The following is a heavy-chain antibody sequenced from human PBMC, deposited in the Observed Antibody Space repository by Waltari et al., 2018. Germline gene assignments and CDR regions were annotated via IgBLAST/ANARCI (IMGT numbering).Heavy chain of an antibody. Sequence: EVQLVESGGGLVQPGRSLRLSCAASGFTFDDYAMHWVRQAPGKGLGWVSGISWNSGSIGYADSVKGRFTISRDNAKNSLYLQMNSLRAEDTALYYCAKVLPYGDYVFDLWGRGTLVTVSS. D-gene: IGHD4-17*01. CDR2: ISWNSGSI. J-gene: IGHJ2*01. CDR3: AKVLPYGDYVFDL. V-gene: IGHV3-9*01. CDR1: GFTFDDYA.